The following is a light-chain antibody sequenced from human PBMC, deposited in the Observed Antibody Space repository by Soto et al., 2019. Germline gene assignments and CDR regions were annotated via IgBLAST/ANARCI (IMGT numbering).Light chain of an antibody. V-gene: IGKV1-39*01. CDR2: AAS. CDR1: QSIRGY. J-gene: IGKJ2*01. Sequence: DIQATQSPSSLSASVGDRVTITCRASQSIRGYLNWYQQKPGKPPKLLIYAASSLQSGVPLRFSGSRSWADFTLAISSLQPDDFATYYCQESYSTPRTFGQGTKLEI. CDR3: QESYSTPRT.